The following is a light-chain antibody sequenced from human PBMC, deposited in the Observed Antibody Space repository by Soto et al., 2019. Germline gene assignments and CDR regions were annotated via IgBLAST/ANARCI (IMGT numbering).Light chain of an antibody. V-gene: IGLV2-14*01. CDR1: SSDVGAYNY. Sequence: QSALTQPASVSGSPGQSITISCTGTSSDVGAYNYVSRYQHHPGRAPKLIIFEVSHRPSGVSDRFSGSKSGNTASLTISGLQTEDEADYYCTSYTRTRNLLFGGGTKLTVL. J-gene: IGLJ2*01. CDR2: EVS. CDR3: TSYTRTRNLL.